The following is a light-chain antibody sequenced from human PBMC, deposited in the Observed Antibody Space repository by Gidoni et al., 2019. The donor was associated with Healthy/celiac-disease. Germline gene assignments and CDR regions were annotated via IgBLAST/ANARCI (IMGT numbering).Light chain of an antibody. Sequence: EIVLTQPPASLSLSPGERPTLSCRASQIVSSSYLAWYQQKPGQAPRLLIYGASSRATGIPDRFSGSGSGTDFTLTISRLEPEDFAVYYCQQYGSTPPLTFGGGTKVEIK. V-gene: IGKV3-20*01. J-gene: IGKJ4*01. CDR3: QQYGSTPPLT. CDR1: QIVSSSY. CDR2: GAS.